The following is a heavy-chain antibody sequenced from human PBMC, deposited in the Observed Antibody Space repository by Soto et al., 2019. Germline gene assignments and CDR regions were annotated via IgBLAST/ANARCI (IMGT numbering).Heavy chain of an antibody. CDR3: ARDLDSSSWFFYYYYYMDV. D-gene: IGHD6-13*01. J-gene: IGHJ6*03. CDR1: GFTFSSYS. CDR2: ISSSSSTI. Sequence: EVQLVESGGGLVQPGGSLRLSCAASGFTFSSYSMNWVRQAPGKGLEWVSYISSSSSTIYYADSVKGQCTISRDNAKNSLYLQMNSLRAEDTAVYYCARDLDSSSWFFYYYYYMDVWGKGTTVTVSS. V-gene: IGHV3-48*01.